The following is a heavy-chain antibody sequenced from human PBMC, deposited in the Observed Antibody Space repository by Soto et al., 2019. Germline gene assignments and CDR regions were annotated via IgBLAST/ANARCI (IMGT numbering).Heavy chain of an antibody. CDR1: GFTFSSYA. CDR3: AKEISYYDILTGYYRGPNWFDP. V-gene: IGHV3-23*01. J-gene: IGHJ5*02. D-gene: IGHD3-9*01. Sequence: EVQLSESGGGLVQPGGSLRLSCAASGFTFSSYAMSWVRQAPGKGLEWVSAISGSGGSTYYADSVKGRFTISRDNSKNTLYLQMNSLRAEDTAVYYCAKEISYYDILTGYYRGPNWFDPWGQGTLVTVSS. CDR2: ISGSGGST.